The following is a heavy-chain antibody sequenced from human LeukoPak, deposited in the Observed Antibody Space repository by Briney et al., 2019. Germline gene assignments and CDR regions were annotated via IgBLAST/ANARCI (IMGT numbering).Heavy chain of an antibody. CDR1: GFTFSHYG. V-gene: IGHV3-30*18. CDR3: AEPGRGNWNDGLDY. D-gene: IGHD1-1*01. CDR2: ISYDGSNK. J-gene: IGHJ4*02. Sequence: PGGPLRLSCAASGFTFSHYGMHWVRQAPGKGLEWVAIISYDGSNKYYADSVKGRFTISRDDSKNTLYLQMNSLRGEDTAVYYCAEPGRGNWNDGLDYWGQGTLVTVSS.